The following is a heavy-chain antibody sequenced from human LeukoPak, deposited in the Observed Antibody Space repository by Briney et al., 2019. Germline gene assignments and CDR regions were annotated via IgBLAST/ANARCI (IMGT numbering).Heavy chain of an antibody. CDR2: ILYDGSNK. Sequence: PRRSLRLSCAASGFTLSSYGMHWVRQAPGKGLEWVALILYDGSNKYYADSVKGRFTISRDNSKNTLYLQMNSLRAEDTAVYYCAKVYGGNGNDAFDIWGQGTMVTVSS. V-gene: IGHV3-30*18. D-gene: IGHD4-23*01. J-gene: IGHJ3*02. CDR3: AKVYGGNGNDAFDI. CDR1: GFTLSSYG.